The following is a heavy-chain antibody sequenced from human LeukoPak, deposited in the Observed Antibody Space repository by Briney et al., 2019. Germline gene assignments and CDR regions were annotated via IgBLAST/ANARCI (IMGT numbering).Heavy chain of an antibody. D-gene: IGHD2-15*01. J-gene: IGHJ4*02. V-gene: IGHV4-39*07. CDR1: GGSISSTGSF. Sequence: NSSETLSLTCTVSGGSISSTGSFWGWIRQPPGKGLEWIGSIYSGGSTYYNPSLKSRVTISEDTSKNQLSLKVTSVTAADTAVYYCWLERVVAAYFDSWGQGALVTVSS. CDR2: IYSGGST. CDR3: WLERVVAAYFDS.